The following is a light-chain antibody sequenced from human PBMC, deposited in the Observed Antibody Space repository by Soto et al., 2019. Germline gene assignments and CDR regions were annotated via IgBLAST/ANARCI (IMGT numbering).Light chain of an antibody. Sequence: EVVMTQSPATVSVSPWERATLSCRASQSVSSNLAWYRQEPGQAPRLLMYGASTRATSIPARFSGSGSGTDFTLTITSLQSEDFGVYYCHQHNNWWTFGQGTKVDIK. CDR3: HQHNNWWT. J-gene: IGKJ1*01. CDR1: QSVSSN. CDR2: GAS. V-gene: IGKV3-15*01.